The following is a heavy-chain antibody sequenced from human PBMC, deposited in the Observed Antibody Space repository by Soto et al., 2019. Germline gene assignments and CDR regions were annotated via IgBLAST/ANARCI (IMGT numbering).Heavy chain of an antibody. CDR1: GYTFTSYG. J-gene: IGHJ6*02. V-gene: IGHV1-18*01. CDR3: ARVELGLMVYATNYYYGMDV. CDR2: ISAYNGNT. D-gene: IGHD2-8*01. Sequence: GASVKVSCKASGYTFTSYGISWVRQAPGQGLEWMGWISAYNGNTNYAQKLRGRVTMTTDTSTSTAHMELRSLRSDDTAVYYCARVELGLMVYATNYYYGMDVWGQGTTVTVSS.